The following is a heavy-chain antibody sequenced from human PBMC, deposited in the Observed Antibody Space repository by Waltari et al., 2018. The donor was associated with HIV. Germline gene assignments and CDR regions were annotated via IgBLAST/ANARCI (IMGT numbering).Heavy chain of an antibody. J-gene: IGHJ4*02. CDR1: GGSFSGYS. CDR2: INHSGST. CDR3: ARGEQLDGY. V-gene: IGHV4-34*01. Sequence: QVQLQQWGAVLLQPSETLSLTCAVYGGSFSGYSWSWIRQPPGKGLEWIGEINHSGSTNYNPSLKSRVTISVDTSKNQFSLKLSSVTAADTAVYYCARGEQLDGYWGQGTLVTVSS. D-gene: IGHD6-6*01.